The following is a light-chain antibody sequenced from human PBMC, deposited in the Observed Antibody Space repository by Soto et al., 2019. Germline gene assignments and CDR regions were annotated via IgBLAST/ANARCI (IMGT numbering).Light chain of an antibody. CDR3: QHYGSSPRRT. Sequence: EIVLTQSPGPLSLSPGDRATLSCRVNQNINSPYLAWYQHKPGQAPRLLVFGTSSRATGIPDRFSGSRSGTDFTLTIQRLEPEDFALYYCQHYGSSPRRTFGQGTKVEMK. V-gene: IGKV3-20*01. J-gene: IGKJ1*01. CDR2: GTS. CDR1: QNINSPY.